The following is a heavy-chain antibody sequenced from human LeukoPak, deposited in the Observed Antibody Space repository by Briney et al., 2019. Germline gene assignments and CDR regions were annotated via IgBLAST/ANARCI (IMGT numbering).Heavy chain of an antibody. CDR1: GYTFTSYD. J-gene: IGHJ5*02. Sequence: ASVKVSCKASGYTFTSYDINGVRQATGQGLEWMGWMNPNSGNTGYSQKFQGRITMTRNTSISTAYMELSSLRSEDTAVYYCAGVRRKDYGSGAYRNWFDPWGQGTLVTVSS. CDR3: AGVRRKDYGSGAYRNWFDP. D-gene: IGHD3-10*01. V-gene: IGHV1-8*01. CDR2: MNPNSGNT.